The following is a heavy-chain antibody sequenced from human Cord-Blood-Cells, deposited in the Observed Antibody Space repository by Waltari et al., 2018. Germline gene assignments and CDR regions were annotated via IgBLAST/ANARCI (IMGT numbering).Heavy chain of an antibody. V-gene: IGHV1-24*01. Sequence: QVQLVQSGAEVKKPGASVKVSCQVSGYTLPELSMHCVRQAPGKGREWMGGFDHEERETNYAQKFQGRVTMTEETSTDTAYMELSSLRSEDMAVDYCGTDNWVVGATNALDIWGQGTMGTVSS. D-gene: IGHD1-26*01. J-gene: IGHJ3*02. CDR2: FDHEERET. CDR3: GTDNWVVGATNALDI. CDR1: GYTLPELS.